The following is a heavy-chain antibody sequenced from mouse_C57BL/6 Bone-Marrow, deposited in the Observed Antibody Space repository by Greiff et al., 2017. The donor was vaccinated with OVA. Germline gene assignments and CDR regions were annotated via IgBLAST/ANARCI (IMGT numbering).Heavy chain of an antibody. D-gene: IGHD1-1*01. Sequence: QVQLQQSGTELVKPGASVKLSCKASGYTFTSYWMHWVKQRPGQGLEWIGNINPSNGGTNYNEKFKSKATLTVDKSSSTAYMQLSSLTSEDSAVYDCARGDYGSSWYFDVWGTGTTVTVSS. CDR1: GYTFTSYW. CDR2: INPSNGGT. J-gene: IGHJ1*03. CDR3: ARGDYGSSWYFDV. V-gene: IGHV1-53*01.